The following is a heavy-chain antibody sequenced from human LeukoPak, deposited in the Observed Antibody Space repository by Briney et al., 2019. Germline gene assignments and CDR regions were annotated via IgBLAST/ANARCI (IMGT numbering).Heavy chain of an antibody. J-gene: IGHJ3*02. D-gene: IGHD3-3*01. CDR3: ARERKATIFGVVKDIHAFDI. CDR2: MNPNSGNT. CDR1: GYTFTSYD. V-gene: IGHV1-8*01. Sequence: ASVKVSCKASGYTFTSYDINWVRQATGQGLEWMGWMNPNSGNTGYAQKFQGRVTMTRNTSISTAYMELSSLRSEDTAVYYCARERKATIFGVVKDIHAFDIWGQGTMVTVSS.